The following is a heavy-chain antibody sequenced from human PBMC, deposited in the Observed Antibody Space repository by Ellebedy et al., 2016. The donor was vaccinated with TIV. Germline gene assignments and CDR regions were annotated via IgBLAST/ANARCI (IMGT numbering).Heavy chain of an antibody. CDR1: GFTFSSYW. J-gene: IGHJ6*02. CDR2: INSDGSST. V-gene: IGHV3-74*01. Sequence: GESLKISCAASGFTFSSYWMHWVRQAPGKGLVWVSRINSDGSSTSYADSVKGRFTISRDNAKNTLYLQMNSLRAEDTAVYYCARALGYCSGGSCSYPYYYYGMDVWGQGTTVTVSS. CDR3: ARALGYCSGGSCSYPYYYYGMDV. D-gene: IGHD2-15*01.